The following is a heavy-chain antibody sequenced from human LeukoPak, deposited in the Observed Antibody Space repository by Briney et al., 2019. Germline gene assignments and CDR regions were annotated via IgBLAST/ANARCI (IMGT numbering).Heavy chain of an antibody. D-gene: IGHD3-22*01. Sequence: GVSLRLSCAASGFTFSSYAMSWVRQAPGKGLEWVSVISDSGGGTYYADSVKGRFTISRDNSKNTLYLQMNSLRAEDTAVYYCAKDSDISSPGITMIVVVTQFDYWGQGTLVTVSS. CDR2: ISDSGGGT. CDR1: GFTFSSYA. J-gene: IGHJ4*02. V-gene: IGHV3-23*01. CDR3: AKDSDISSPGITMIVVVTQFDY.